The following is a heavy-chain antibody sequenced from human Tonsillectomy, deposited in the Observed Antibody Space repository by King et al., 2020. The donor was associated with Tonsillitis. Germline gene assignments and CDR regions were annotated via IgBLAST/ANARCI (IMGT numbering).Heavy chain of an antibody. CDR2: IDWDDDK. CDR3: ARIGGGLQPFDY. CDR1: GFSLSTSGMC. Sequence: VTLKESGPALVKPPQTLTLTCTFSGFSLSTSGMCVSWIRQPPGKALEWLARIDWDDDKYYSTSLKTRLTISKDTSKNQVVLTMTNMDPVDTATYYCARIGGGLQPFDYWGQGTLVTVSS. D-gene: IGHD5-24*01. J-gene: IGHJ4*02. V-gene: IGHV2-70*15.